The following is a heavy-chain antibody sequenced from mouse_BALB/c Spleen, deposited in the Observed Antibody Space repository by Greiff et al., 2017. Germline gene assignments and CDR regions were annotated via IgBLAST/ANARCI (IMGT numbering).Heavy chain of an antibody. V-gene: IGHV1S132*01. J-gene: IGHJ2*01. Sequence: VQLQQSGAELVKPGASVKLSCKTSGYTFTSYWIQWVKQRPGQGLGWIGEIFPGTGTTYYNEKFKGKATLTIDTSSSPAYMQLSSLTSEDSAVYFCARGGGTPDYWGQGTTLTVSS. CDR1: GYTFTSYW. CDR3: ARGGGTPDY. D-gene: IGHD3-3*01. CDR2: IFPGTGTT.